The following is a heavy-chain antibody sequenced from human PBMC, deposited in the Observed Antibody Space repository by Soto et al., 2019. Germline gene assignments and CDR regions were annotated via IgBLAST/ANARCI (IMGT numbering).Heavy chain of an antibody. D-gene: IGHD6-19*01. CDR2: ISAYNGNT. J-gene: IGHJ6*02. CDR1: GYTFTSYG. Sequence: ASVKVSCKASGYTFTSYGISWVRQAPGQGLEWMGWISAYNGNTNYAQKLQGRVTMTTDTSTSTAYMELRSLRSDDTAVYYCARVWSTVADPPPYYYYGMDVWGQGTTVTVS. CDR3: ARVWSTVADPPPYYYYGMDV. V-gene: IGHV1-18*01.